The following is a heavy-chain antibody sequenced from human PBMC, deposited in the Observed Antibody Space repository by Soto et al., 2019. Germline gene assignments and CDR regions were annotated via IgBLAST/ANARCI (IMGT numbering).Heavy chain of an antibody. CDR1: GFTFSSYD. CDR3: ARSPDITIFGVAPYGMDV. Sequence: PGGSLRLSCAASGFTFSSYDMHWVRQATGKGLEWVSAIGTAGDPYYPGSVKGRFTISRENAKNSLYLQMNSLRAGDTAVYYCARSPDITIFGVAPYGMDVWGQGTTVTVSS. V-gene: IGHV3-13*05. CDR2: IGTAGDP. D-gene: IGHD3-3*01. J-gene: IGHJ6*02.